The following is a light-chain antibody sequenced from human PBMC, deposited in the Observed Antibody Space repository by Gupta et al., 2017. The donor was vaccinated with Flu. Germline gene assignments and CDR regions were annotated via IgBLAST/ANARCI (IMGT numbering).Light chain of an antibody. J-gene: IGLJ2*01. CDR1: NIGSKS. CDR2: DDT. CDR3: QVWDSSILPVV. V-gene: IGLV3-21*02. Sequence: SYVLTPAPSVSVAPGQTASITSGGDNIGSKSVHWYQQKPDQAPVLVVYDDTDRPSGIPERFSGSNSGNTATLTISRVEAGDEADYYCQVWDSSILPVVFGGGTKLTVL.